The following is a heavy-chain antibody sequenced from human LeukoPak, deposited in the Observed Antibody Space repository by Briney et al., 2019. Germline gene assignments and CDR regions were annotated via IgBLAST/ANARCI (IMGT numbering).Heavy chain of an antibody. D-gene: IGHD2-15*01. CDR3: ARHSTSNLCGGSCKYSYWHFDL. J-gene: IGHJ2*01. CDR1: GGSISSYY. Sequence: PSETLSLTCTVSGGSISSYYWSWIRQPPGKGLEWIGYIYYSGSTNYNPSLKSRVTISVDTSKNQFSLKLSSVTAADTAVYYCARHSTSNLCGGSCKYSYWHFDLWGRGTLVTVSS. CDR2: IYYSGST. V-gene: IGHV4-59*08.